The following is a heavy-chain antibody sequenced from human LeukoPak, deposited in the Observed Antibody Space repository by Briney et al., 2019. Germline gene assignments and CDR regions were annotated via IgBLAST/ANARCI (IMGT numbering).Heavy chain of an antibody. CDR3: ARENGYSYGDDFDY. CDR2: INSDGSST. V-gene: IGHV3-74*01. D-gene: IGHD5-18*01. J-gene: IGHJ4*02. CDR1: GFTFSSYW. Sequence: GGSLRLSCAASGFTFSSYWMHWVRQAPGKGLVWVSRINSDGSSTSYADSVKGRFTISRDNAKNTLYLQMNSLRAEDTAVYYCARENGYSYGDDFDYRGQGTLVTVSS.